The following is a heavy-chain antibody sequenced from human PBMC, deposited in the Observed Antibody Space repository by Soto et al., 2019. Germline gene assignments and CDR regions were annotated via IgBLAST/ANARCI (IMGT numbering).Heavy chain of an antibody. CDR2: IYYSGST. J-gene: IGHJ4*02. V-gene: IGHV4-31*03. CDR1: GGSISSGGYY. CDR3: ARDRDHDYGDYFAS. Sequence: PSETLSLTCTVSGGSISSGGYYWSWIRQHPGKGLEWIGYIYYSGSTYYNPSLKSRVTISVDTSKNQFSLKLSSVTAADTAVYYCARDRDHDYGDYFASWGQGTLVTVSS. D-gene: IGHD4-17*01.